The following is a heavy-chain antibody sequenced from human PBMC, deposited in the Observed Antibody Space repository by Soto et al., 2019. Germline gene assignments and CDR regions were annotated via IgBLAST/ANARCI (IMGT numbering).Heavy chain of an antibody. CDR1: GGSISSNSFY. Sequence: PETLSPTCTVSGGSISSNSFYWACMRQRPGEGIGWIGIIYYSGDTYYNPSLAGRLTMSVDTSNQFSLTLRSVTAADTALYYCARNQPQRYCSGGTCRPAYGMDVWGQGTTVTVSS. CDR2: IYYSGDT. J-gene: IGHJ6*02. CDR3: ARNQPQRYCSGGTCRPAYGMDV. V-gene: IGHV4-39*01. D-gene: IGHD2-15*01.